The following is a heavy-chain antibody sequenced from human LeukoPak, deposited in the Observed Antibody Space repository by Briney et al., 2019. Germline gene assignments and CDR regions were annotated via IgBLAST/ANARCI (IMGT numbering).Heavy chain of an antibody. CDR2: IKQDGSEK. CDR3: ARVSTGVCDY. J-gene: IGHJ4*02. D-gene: IGHD2-8*01. CDR1: GFTFSSFW. V-gene: IGHV3-7*03. Sequence: GGSLRLSCAASGFTFSSFWMSWARQAPGKGLEWVANIKQDGSEKYYVDSVKGRFTISRDNAKNSLYLQMNSRRAEDTAVYYCARVSTGVCDYWGQGTLVTVSS.